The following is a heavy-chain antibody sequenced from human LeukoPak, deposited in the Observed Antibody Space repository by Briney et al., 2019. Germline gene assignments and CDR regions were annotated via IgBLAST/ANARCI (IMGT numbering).Heavy chain of an antibody. V-gene: IGHV3-73*01. CDR3: TSSFYTPYDAFDI. D-gene: IGHD2-15*01. CDR1: GFTFSGSA. Sequence: GGSLKLSCAASGFTFSGSAMHCVRQASGKGLEWVGRIRSKANSHATAYAASVKGRFTISRDDSKNTAYLQMNSLKTEDTAVYYCTSSFYTPYDAFDIWGQGTMVTVSS. CDR2: IRSKANSHAT. J-gene: IGHJ3*02.